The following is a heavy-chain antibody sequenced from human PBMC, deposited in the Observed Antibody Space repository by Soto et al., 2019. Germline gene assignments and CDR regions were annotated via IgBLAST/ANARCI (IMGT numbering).Heavy chain of an antibody. J-gene: IGHJ6*02. Sequence: QVQLVQSGSEVKKPGASVKVSCKTSGYTFNNYVISWVRQAPGQGLEWMGWISDYNGNTNYPQKFQGRVTMTTDTSTKTVYMVLTSLRPDDTAVYYCARDGYYGSGSYGMDVWGRGTTVTVSS. CDR1: GYTFNNYV. CDR3: ARDGYYGSGSYGMDV. V-gene: IGHV1-18*01. CDR2: ISDYNGNT. D-gene: IGHD3-10*01.